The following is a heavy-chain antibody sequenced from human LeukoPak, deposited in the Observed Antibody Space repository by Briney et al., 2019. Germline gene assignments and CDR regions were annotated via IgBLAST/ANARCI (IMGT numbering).Heavy chain of an antibody. V-gene: IGHV1-69*05. CDR2: IIPIFGTA. D-gene: IGHD3-22*01. CDR3: ARCPVRFYDSSGYFDY. J-gene: IGHJ4*02. CDR1: GGTFSSYA. Sequence: GASVKVSCKASGGTFSSYAISWVRQAPGQGLEWMGGIIPIFGTANYAQKFQGRVTITTDESTSTAYMELSSLRSEDTAVYYCARCPVRFYDSSGYFDYWGQGTLVTVSS.